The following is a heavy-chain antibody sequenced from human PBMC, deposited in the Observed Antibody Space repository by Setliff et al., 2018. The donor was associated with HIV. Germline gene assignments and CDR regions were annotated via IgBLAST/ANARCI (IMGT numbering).Heavy chain of an antibody. D-gene: IGHD4-17*01. V-gene: IGHV4-39*07. CDR2: ICGTWKT. J-gene: IGHJ4*02. CDR1: GDSISSSTYC. Sequence: SETLSLTCTVSGDSISSSTYCWGWIRQPPGKGLEWIGSICGTWKTYYNPSLKSRVTISVDTSKNQLSLKMTSVTAADTAVYYCATEEGTTVHRIGFWGQGTLVTV. CDR3: ATEEGTTVHRIGF.